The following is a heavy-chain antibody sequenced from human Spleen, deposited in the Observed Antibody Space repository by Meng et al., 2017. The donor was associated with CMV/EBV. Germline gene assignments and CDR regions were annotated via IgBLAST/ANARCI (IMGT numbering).Heavy chain of an antibody. CDR1: GGSISSYY. D-gene: IGHD3-3*01. Sequence: GGSLRLSCTVSGGSISSYYWSWIRQPPGKGLEWVSYISSSGSTIYYADSVKGRFTISRDNAKNSLYLQMNSLRAEDTAVYYCARQGFDDLLYYYYGMDVWGQGTTVTVSS. V-gene: IGHV3-11*04. CDR3: ARQGFDDLLYYYYGMDV. J-gene: IGHJ6*02. CDR2: ISSSGSTI.